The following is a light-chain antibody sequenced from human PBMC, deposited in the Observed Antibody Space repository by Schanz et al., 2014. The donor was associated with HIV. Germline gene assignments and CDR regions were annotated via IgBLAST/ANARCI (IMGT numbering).Light chain of an antibody. CDR1: SSDVGGYNY. CDR3: SSYTSSSTWV. CDR2: EVN. Sequence: QSALTQPPSASGSPGQSVTISCTGTSSDVGGYNYVSWYQQHPGKAPKLMIYEVNKRPSGVPDRFSGSKSGNTASLTVSGLQADDEADYYCSSYTSSSTWVFGGGTKLTVL. V-gene: IGLV2-8*01. J-gene: IGLJ3*02.